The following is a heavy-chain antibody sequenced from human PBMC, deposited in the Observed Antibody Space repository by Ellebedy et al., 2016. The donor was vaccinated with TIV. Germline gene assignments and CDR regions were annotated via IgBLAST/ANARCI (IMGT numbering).Heavy chain of an antibody. V-gene: IGHV1-2*02. CDR2: INPNSGGT. D-gene: IGHD3-22*01. J-gene: IGHJ6*02. CDR3: ARGHGMIVVVLDDQEYGMDV. Sequence: ASVKVSXXASGYTFTGYYMHWVRQAPGQGLEWMGWINPNSGGTNYAQKFQGRVTMTRDTSISTAYMELSRLRSDDTAVYYCARGHGMIVVVLDDQEYGMDVWGQGTTVTVSS. CDR1: GYTFTGYY.